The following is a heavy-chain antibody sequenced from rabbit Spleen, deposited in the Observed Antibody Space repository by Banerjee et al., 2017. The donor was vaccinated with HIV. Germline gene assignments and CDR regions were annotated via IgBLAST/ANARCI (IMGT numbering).Heavy chain of an antibody. J-gene: IGHJ4*01. V-gene: IGHV1S45*01. CDR2: IYDGSGTST. CDR3: AREDVGGSVSL. D-gene: IGHD1-1*01. Sequence: QEQLEESGGGLVKPEGSLTLTCTASGFTISSSGWMCGVRQAPGKGLEWIGCIYDGSGTSTKYASWAKVRFTISKASSTTVTLQMTSLTAADTATYFCAREDVGGSVSLWGQGTLVTVS. CDR1: GFTISSSGW.